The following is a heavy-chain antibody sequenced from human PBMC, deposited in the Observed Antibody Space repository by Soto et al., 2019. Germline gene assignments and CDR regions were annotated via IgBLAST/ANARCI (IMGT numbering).Heavy chain of an antibody. J-gene: IGHJ6*02. V-gene: IGHV1-2*02. CDR3: ARGPFYGPAYGMDF. CDR1: GYTFSDYY. CDR2: ISPRSGSA. D-gene: IGHD3-10*01. Sequence: QMQLVQSGAEVKKPGASVKVSCKASGYTFSDYYIHWVRQAPGQGLEWMGWISPRSGSANLAQGFPGRVSMTRDTSITTAYMELRGLKSDDTAVYYCARGPFYGPAYGMDFWGQGTTVTVSS.